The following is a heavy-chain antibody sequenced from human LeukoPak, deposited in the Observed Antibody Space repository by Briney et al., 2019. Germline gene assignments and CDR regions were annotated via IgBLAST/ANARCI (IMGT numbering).Heavy chain of an antibody. CDR2: INHSGST. D-gene: IGHD4-17*01. V-gene: IGHV4-34*01. J-gene: IGHJ4*02. CDR3: ARKMTTVTTSPVDY. CDR1: GGSFSGYY. Sequence: SETLSLTCAVYGGSFSGYYWSWIRQPPGKGLEWIGEINHSGSTNYNPSLKSRVTISVDTSKNQFSLKLSSVTAADTAVYYCARKMTTVTTSPVDYWGQGTLVTVSP.